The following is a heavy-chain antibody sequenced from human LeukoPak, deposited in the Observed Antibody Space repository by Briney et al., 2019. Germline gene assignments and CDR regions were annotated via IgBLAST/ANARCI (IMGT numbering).Heavy chain of an antibody. J-gene: IGHJ4*02. CDR2: INAGNGNT. D-gene: IGHD6-13*01. V-gene: IGHV1-3*01. CDR1: GYTFTSYA. Sequence: ASVKVSCKASGYTFTSYATHWVRRAPGQRLEWMGWINAGNGNTKYSQKFQGRVTITRDTSASTAYMELSSLRSEDTAVYYCAREQGSWVYYFDYWGQGTLVTVSS. CDR3: AREQGSWVYYFDY.